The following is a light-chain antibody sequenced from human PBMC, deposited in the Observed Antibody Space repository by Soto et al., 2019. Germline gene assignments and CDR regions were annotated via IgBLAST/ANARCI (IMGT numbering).Light chain of an antibody. J-gene: IGLJ1*01. CDR3: AAWDDSLPGYV. CDR2: YDD. CDR1: SSNIGNNA. Sequence: QSVLTQPPSVSEAPRQRVTISCSGSSSNIGNNAVNWYQQLPGKAPKLLIYYDDLLPSGVSDRFSGSKSGTSASLAISGLQSEDEADYYCAAWDDSLPGYVFDTG. V-gene: IGLV1-36*01.